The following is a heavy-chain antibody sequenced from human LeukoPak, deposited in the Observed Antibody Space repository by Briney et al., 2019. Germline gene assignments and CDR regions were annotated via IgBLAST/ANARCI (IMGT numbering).Heavy chain of an antibody. J-gene: IGHJ4*02. CDR1: GGSFSGYY. D-gene: IGHD5-18*01. Sequence: PSETLSLTCAVYGGSFSGYYWSWIRQPPGKGLEWIGEINHSGSTNYNPSLKSRVTISVDTSKNQFSLKLSSVTAADTAVYYCARSRGYSYGYLFDYWGQGTLVTVSS. V-gene: IGHV4-34*01. CDR2: INHSGST. CDR3: ARSRGYSYGYLFDY.